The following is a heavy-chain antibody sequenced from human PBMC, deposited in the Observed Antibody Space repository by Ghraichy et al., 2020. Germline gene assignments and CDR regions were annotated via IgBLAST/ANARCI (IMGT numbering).Heavy chain of an antibody. V-gene: IGHV4-31*03. Sequence: SETLSLTCTVSGDSIISGGYYWNWIRQPPGKGLEWIGYIYYSGNTYFNPSLKSRLTMSVDTSKNQFSLKLSSVTAADTAVHYCAKAKGDYWGQGILVTVSS. CDR2: IYYSGNT. CDR3: AKAKGDY. CDR1: GDSIISGGYY. J-gene: IGHJ4*02.